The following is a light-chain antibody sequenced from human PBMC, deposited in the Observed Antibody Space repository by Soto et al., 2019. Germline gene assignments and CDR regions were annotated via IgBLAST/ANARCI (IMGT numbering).Light chain of an antibody. CDR2: GAS. J-gene: IGKJ1*01. CDR1: QSVGSSY. CDR3: QQYRSSPRT. Sequence: EIVLTQSPGTLSLFPGERATFSCRASQSVGSSYLAWYQQKFGQAPRLLIYGASNRAAGIPNRFSGSGSGTDFTLTISRLEPEDSAVYFCQQYRSSPRTFGQGTKVEI. V-gene: IGKV3-20*01.